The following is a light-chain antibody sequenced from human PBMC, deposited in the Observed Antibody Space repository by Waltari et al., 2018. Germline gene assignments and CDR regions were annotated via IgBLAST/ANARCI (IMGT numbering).Light chain of an antibody. CDR2: DVS. Sequence: EIVLTQSPATLSLSPGERATLSCRASQSVSTFLAWYQQKPGQSPRLLIYDVSFRATGIPIRFSGSGSETDFTLTINSLEPEDFAVYYCQQRRNWPTFGGGTKVEVK. CDR3: QQRRNWPT. CDR1: QSVSTF. V-gene: IGKV3-11*01. J-gene: IGKJ4*01.